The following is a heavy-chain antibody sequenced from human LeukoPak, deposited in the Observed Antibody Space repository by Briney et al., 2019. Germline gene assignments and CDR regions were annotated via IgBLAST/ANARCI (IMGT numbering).Heavy chain of an antibody. J-gene: IGHJ5*02. CDR2: INGDNGDT. CDR1: GYTFGNYA. D-gene: IGHD2-21*02. V-gene: IGHV1-18*01. Sequence: ASVKVSCMASGYTFGNYALHWVRQAPGQGLEWMGWINGDNGDTKYAQRLQGRIALTTDASTNIAYLELRSLRSDDTAVYYCAREFGVTGLSNWFDPWGQGTQVTVSS. CDR3: AREFGVTGLSNWFDP.